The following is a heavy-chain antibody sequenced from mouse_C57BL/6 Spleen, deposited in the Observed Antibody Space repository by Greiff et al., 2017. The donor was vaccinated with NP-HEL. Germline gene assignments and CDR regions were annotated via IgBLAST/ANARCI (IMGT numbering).Heavy chain of an antibody. V-gene: IGHV5-15*01. CDR1: GFTFSDYG. Sequence: EVMLVESGGGLVQPGGSLKLSCAASGFTFSDYGMAWVRQAPRKGPEWVAFISNLAYSIYYADTVTGRFTISRENAKNTLYLEMSSLRSEDTAMYYCARSRYEGAMDYWGQGTSVTVSS. CDR2: ISNLAYSI. D-gene: IGHD2-3*01. J-gene: IGHJ4*01. CDR3: ARSRYEGAMDY.